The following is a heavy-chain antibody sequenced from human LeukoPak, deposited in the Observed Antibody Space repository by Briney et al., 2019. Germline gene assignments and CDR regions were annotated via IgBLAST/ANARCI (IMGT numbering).Heavy chain of an antibody. Sequence: GGSLRLSCAASGFTFNNYAMSWVRQAPGKGLEWVSYISSSGSTIYYADSVKGRFTISRDNAKNSLYLQMNSLRAEDTAVYYCAREPDMVYYFDYWGQGTLVTVSS. CDR3: AREPDMVYYFDY. CDR2: ISSSGSTI. CDR1: GFTFNNYA. J-gene: IGHJ4*02. D-gene: IGHD3-10*01. V-gene: IGHV3-11*01.